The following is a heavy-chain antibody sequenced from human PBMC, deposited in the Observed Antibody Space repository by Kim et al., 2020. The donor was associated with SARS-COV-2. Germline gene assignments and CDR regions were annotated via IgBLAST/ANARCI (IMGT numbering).Heavy chain of an antibody. CDR2: INHSGST. V-gene: IGHV4-34*01. CDR1: GGSFSGYY. CDR3: ATGGDYYDSSGYYYLDY. D-gene: IGHD3-22*01. Sequence: SETLSLTCAVYGGSFSGYYWSWIRQPPGKGLEWIGEINHSGSTNYNPSLKSRVTISVDTSKNQFSLKLSSVTAADTAVYYCATGGDYYDSSGYYYLDYWG. J-gene: IGHJ4*01.